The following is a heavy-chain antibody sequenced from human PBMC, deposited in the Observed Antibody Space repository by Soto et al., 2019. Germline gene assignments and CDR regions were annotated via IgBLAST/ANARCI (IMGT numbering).Heavy chain of an antibody. J-gene: IGHJ4*02. CDR2: INHSGST. V-gene: IGHV4-34*01. Sequence: PSETLSLTCAVYGGSFSGYYWSWIRQPPGKGLEWIGEINHSGSTNYNPSLKSRVTISVDTSKNQFSLKLSSVTAADTAVYYCARGLGREIAVAGTQYYFDYWGQGTLVTVSS. CDR1: GGSFSGYY. CDR3: ARGLGREIAVAGTQYYFDY. D-gene: IGHD6-19*01.